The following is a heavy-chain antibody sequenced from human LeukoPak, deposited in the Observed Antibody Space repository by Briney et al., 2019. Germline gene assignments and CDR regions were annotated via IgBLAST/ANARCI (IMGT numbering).Heavy chain of an antibody. Sequence: GRSLRLSCAASGFIFSNYAMHWVRQAPGKGLEWVALISSDGSKIYYADSVKGRFTISRDNSRNTLFLQINSLRAEDSAVYYCASSGGYSYGYWIAGDYFDYWGQGTLVTVSS. J-gene: IGHJ4*02. CDR3: ASSGGYSYGYWIAGDYFDY. CDR1: GFIFSNYA. CDR2: ISSDGSKI. V-gene: IGHV3-30*04. D-gene: IGHD5-18*01.